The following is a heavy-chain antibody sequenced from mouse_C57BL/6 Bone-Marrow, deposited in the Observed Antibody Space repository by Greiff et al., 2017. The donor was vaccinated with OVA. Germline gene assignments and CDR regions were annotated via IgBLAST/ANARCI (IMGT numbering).Heavy chain of an antibody. CDR1: GFNIKDYY. Sequence: EVQLQQSGAELVKPGASVKLSCTASGFNIKDYYMHWVKQRTEQGLEWIGRIDPEDGDTKYAPKFQGKATITADTTSNTAYLQLSSLTSEDTAVYYCARAPRVGEGSWFAYWGQGTLVTVSA. V-gene: IGHV14-2*01. CDR2: IDPEDGDT. J-gene: IGHJ3*01. CDR3: ARAPRVGEGSWFAY. D-gene: IGHD1-1*01.